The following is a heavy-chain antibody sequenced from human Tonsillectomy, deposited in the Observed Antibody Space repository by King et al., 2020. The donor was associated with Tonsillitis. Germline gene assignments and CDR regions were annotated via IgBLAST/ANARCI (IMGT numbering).Heavy chain of an antibody. CDR3: AKDKVATMPRDAFDF. Sequence: VQLVESGGGLVQPGGSLRLSCAASGFTFSSYAMSWVRQAPGKGLEWVSGISGSGGSTYSADSVKGRFTISRDTSKNRLYLQMKSLRAEDTAVYYCAKDKVATMPRDAFDFWGQGTMVTVSS. J-gene: IGHJ3*01. D-gene: IGHD5-12*01. CDR2: ISGSGGST. V-gene: IGHV3-23*04. CDR1: GFTFSSYA.